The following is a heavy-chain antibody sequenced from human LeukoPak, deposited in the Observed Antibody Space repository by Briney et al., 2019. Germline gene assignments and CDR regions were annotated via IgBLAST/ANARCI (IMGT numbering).Heavy chain of an antibody. V-gene: IGHV4-59*01. CDR1: GGSISSYY. J-gene: IGHJ4*02. D-gene: IGHD6-19*01. Sequence: SETLSLTCTVSGGSISSYYWSWIRQPPGKGLEWIGYIYYSGSTNYNPSLKSRVTISVDTSKNQFSLKLSSVTAADTAVYYCARDLNSGRFDYWGQGTLVTVSS. CDR3: ARDLNSGRFDY. CDR2: IYYSGST.